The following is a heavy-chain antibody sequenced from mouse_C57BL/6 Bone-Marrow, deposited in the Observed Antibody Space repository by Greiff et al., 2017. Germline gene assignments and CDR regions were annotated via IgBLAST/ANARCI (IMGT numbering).Heavy chain of an antibody. D-gene: IGHD1-1*01. CDR1: GFNIKDYY. CDR3: TRSLIYYGANY. V-gene: IGHV14-2*01. CDR2: IDPGDGET. Sequence: EVQLQESGAELVKPGASVKLSCTASGFNIKDYYIHWVKQRTEQGLEWIGRIDPGDGETKYAPKFQDKATITADTSTNTAYLQLSSLTSEDTAVYYCTRSLIYYGANYWGRGNTPTVSS. J-gene: IGHJ2*01.